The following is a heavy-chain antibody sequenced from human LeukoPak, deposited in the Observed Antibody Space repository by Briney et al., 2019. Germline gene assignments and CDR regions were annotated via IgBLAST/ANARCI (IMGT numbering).Heavy chain of an antibody. J-gene: IGHJ6*03. Sequence: SETLSLTCTVSGGSISSSSYYWGWIRQPPGQGLEWIGSIYYSGSTYYNPSLKSRVTISVDTSKNQFSLKLSSVTAADTAVYYCARVEATTGYYYYYMDVWGKGTTVTVSS. CDR3: ARVEATTGYYYYYMDV. D-gene: IGHD5-12*01. CDR1: GGSISSSSYY. CDR2: IYYSGST. V-gene: IGHV4-39*07.